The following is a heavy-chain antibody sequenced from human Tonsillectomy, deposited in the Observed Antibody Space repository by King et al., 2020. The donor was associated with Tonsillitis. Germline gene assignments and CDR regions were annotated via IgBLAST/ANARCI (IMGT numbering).Heavy chain of an antibody. D-gene: IGHD6-19*01. CDR3: AKDGHSSGWYYFDY. Sequence: VQLVESGVGLVQPGGSLRLSCAASGFTFSSYAMSWVRQAPGKGLEWVSGISNSGGNTYYADSVKGRFTISRDNSKNTLYLQMNSLRAGDTAAYYCAKDGHSSGWYYFDYWGQGPLVTVSS. V-gene: IGHV3-23*04. CDR1: GFTFSSYA. CDR2: ISNSGGNT. J-gene: IGHJ4*02.